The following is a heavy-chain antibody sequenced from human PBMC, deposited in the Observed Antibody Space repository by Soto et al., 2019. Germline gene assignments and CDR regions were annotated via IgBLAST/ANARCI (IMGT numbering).Heavy chain of an antibody. CDR1: GGSISSGGYF. J-gene: IGHJ4*02. CDR3: ARLGLCISCSRGGGFDD. V-gene: IGHV4-31*03. CDR2: IHDSGSA. D-gene: IGHD3-3*02. Sequence: QVQLQESGPGLVKPSQTLSLTCTVSGGSISSGGYFWSWIRQHPGKGLEWIAYIHDSGSAYYNPSLSSRLTMSLDTSMNQFSLKLSSVTAADSAVYYCARLGLCISCSRGGGFDDWGQGTLVTVSS.